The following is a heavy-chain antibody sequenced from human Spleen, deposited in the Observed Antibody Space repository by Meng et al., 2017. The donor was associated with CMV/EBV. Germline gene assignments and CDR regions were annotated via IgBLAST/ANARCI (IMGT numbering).Heavy chain of an antibody. CDR1: GGSFSGYY. CDR2: INHGGST. CDR3: ARGGSAGEGIAALFYYYYGMDV. J-gene: IGHJ6*02. D-gene: IGHD6-6*01. V-gene: IGHV4-34*01. Sequence: GSLRLSCAVYGGSFSGYYWSWIRQPPGKGLEWIGEINHGGSTNYNPSLKSRVTISVDTSKNQFSLKMSSVTAADTAVYYCARGGSAGEGIAALFYYYYGMDVWGQGTTVTVSS.